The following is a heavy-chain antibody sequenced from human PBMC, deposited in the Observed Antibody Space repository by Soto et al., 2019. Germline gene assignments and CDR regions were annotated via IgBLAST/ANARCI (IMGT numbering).Heavy chain of an antibody. D-gene: IGHD3-22*01. CDR3: ARGLAKYYFPSRASYPFDP. CDR1: GYTLTDVS. CDR2: FDPEDGET. V-gene: IGHV1-24*01. J-gene: IGHJ2*01. Sequence: ASVKVSRKLSGYTLTDVSMHCVRQAPGKGLEWMGSFDPEDGETIYAQKFQGRVSMTEDTSTDTAYMEMSSLGCAETAVYYCARGLAKYYFPSRASYPFDPWG.